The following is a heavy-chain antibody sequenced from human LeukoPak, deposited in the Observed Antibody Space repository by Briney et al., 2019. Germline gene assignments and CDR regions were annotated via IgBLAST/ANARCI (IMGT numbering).Heavy chain of an antibody. CDR2: ISSSSTYL. CDR3: AREGDYGDYVPDY. J-gene: IGHJ4*02. V-gene: IGHV3-21*01. D-gene: IGHD4-17*01. Sequence: GGSLRLSCAASGFTFSTYSMNWVRQAPGKGLEWVSSISSSSTYLYYADSVKGRFTISRDNAKNSLYLQMNSLRAEDTAVYYCAREGDYGDYVPDYWGQGTLVTVSS. CDR1: GFTFSTYS.